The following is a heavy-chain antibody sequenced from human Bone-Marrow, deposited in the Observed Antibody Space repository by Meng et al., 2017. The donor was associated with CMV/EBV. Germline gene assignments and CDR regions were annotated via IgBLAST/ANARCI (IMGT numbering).Heavy chain of an antibody. Sequence: GESLKISCAASGFIFSNYAMHWVRQAPGKGLEWVAVISHDGSNKYDADSVKGRFTISRDNSKNTLYLQMNSLRAEDTAVYYCGRGGTRWIKVHYFDSWGQGTLVTVSS. CDR2: ISHDGSNK. V-gene: IGHV3-30-3*01. D-gene: IGHD2-2*01. CDR1: GFIFSNYA. J-gene: IGHJ4*02. CDR3: GRGGTRWIKVHYFDS.